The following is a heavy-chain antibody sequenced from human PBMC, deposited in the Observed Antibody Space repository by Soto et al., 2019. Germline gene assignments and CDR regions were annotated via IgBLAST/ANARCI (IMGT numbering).Heavy chain of an antibody. CDR1: GFTVSSKY. V-gene: IGHV3-66*01. Sequence: GGSLRLSCAASGFTVSSKYMSWVRQAPGKGLEWVSLIQSGGPTYYADSVKGRFTISRDNSKNTLYLQMNSLRAEDTAVYYCAKGRCSGGSCYSSPLKYWGQGTLVTVSS. CDR2: IQSGGPT. CDR3: AKGRCSGGSCYSSPLKY. J-gene: IGHJ4*02. D-gene: IGHD2-15*01.